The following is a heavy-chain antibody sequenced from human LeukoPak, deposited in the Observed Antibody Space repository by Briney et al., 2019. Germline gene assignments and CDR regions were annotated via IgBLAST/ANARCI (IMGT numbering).Heavy chain of an antibody. CDR3: ARGPRAASQFAY. CDR2: FNPNSGGT. V-gene: IGHV1-2*02. J-gene: IGHJ4*02. Sequence: GASVKVSCKASGYTFTGYYMHWVRQAPGQGLEWMGWFNPNSGGTNYAQKFQGRVTMTRDTSISTAYMELSRLISDDTAVFYCARGPRAASQFAYWGQGTLVTVSS. D-gene: IGHD6-25*01. CDR1: GYTFTGYY.